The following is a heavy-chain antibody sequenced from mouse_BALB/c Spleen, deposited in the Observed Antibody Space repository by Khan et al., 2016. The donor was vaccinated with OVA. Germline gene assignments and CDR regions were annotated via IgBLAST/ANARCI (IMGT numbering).Heavy chain of an antibody. CDR1: GYTFTTAG. D-gene: IGHD2-5*01. V-gene: IGHV9-4*02. J-gene: IGHJ4*01. CDR2: INTHSGMP. Sequence: QIQLVQSGPELKKPGATVRISCKASGYTFTTAGIQWVQKIPGNGLKWIGWINTHSGMPNYAEDFKGRFALSSEISVNTASLQITTLKHNTSATFCCARGADDYYSNDGGDMEDWGQGTTVTVSS. CDR3: ARGADDYYSNDGGDMED.